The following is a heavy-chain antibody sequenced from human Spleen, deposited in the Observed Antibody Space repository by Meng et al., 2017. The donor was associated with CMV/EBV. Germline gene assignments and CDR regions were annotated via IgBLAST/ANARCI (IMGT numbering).Heavy chain of an antibody. CDR3: ARDPVTTYYFDY. CDR1: GGSFSGYY. D-gene: IGHD5-18*01. Sequence: QGQLQQGGAGLLKPSETLSLTCAVYGGSFSGYYWSWIRQPPGKGLEWIGEINHSGSTNYNPSLKSRVTISVDTSKNQFSLKLSSVTAADTAVYYCARDPVTTYYFDYWGQGTLVTVSS. V-gene: IGHV4-34*01. CDR2: INHSGST. J-gene: IGHJ4*02.